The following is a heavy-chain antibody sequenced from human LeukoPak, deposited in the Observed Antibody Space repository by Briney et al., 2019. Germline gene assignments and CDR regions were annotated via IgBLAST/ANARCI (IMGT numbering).Heavy chain of an antibody. D-gene: IGHD1-26*01. CDR1: GGTFSSYA. CDR3: ARSPIVGATTPYFDY. CDR2: IIPIFGTA. V-gene: IGHV1-69*05. Sequence: GASVKVSCKASGGTFSSYAISWVRQAPGQGLEWMGAIIPIFGTANYAQKFQGRVTITTDESTSTAYMELSSLRSEDTAVYYCARSPIVGATTPYFDYWGQGTLVTVSS. J-gene: IGHJ4*02.